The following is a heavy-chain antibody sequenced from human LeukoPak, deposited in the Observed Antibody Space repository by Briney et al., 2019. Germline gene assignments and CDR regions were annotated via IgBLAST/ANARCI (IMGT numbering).Heavy chain of an antibody. V-gene: IGHV5-51*01. CDR1: GYSFTTYW. J-gene: IGHJ4*02. D-gene: IGHD3-22*01. CDR3: ASGDNSGYFRSPTEAY. Sequence: ESLKISCKGSGYSFTTYWIGWVRQMPGKGLEWMGIIYPVDSDTTYSPSFQGQVTISADKSISTAYLRWSSLKASDTAMYYCASGDNSGYFRSPTEAYWGQGTLATVSS. CDR2: IYPVDSDT.